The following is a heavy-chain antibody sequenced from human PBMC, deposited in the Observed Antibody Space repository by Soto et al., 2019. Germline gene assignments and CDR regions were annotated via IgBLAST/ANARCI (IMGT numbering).Heavy chain of an antibody. J-gene: IGHJ3*02. D-gene: IGHD6-6*01. CDR3: ARLKQLDFSYRRHDAFDI. V-gene: IGHV4-59*08. Sequence: SETLSLTCTVSGGSISSYYWSWIRQPPGKGLEWIGYIYYSGSTNYNPSLKSRVTISVDTSKNQFSLKLSSVTAADTAVYYCARLKQLDFSYRRHDAFDIWGQGTMVTVSS. CDR1: GGSISSYY. CDR2: IYYSGST.